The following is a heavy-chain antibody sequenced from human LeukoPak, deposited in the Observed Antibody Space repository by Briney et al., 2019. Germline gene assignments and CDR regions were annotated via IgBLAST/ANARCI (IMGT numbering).Heavy chain of an antibody. D-gene: IGHD3-22*01. V-gene: IGHV3-7*01. Sequence: GGSLRLSCEASGFSMSVYWMSWVRQAPGKGLEWVGNIKPDGSERNYVDSVKGRFTISRDNAKKSLYSQMSSLRPEDTAVYYCARDWGAYYHFFDYWGQGTLVTVSS. CDR3: ARDWGAYYHFFDY. J-gene: IGHJ4*02. CDR1: GFSMSVYW. CDR2: IKPDGSER.